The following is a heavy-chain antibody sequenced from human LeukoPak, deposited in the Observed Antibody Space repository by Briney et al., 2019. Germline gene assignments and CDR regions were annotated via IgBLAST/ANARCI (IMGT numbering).Heavy chain of an antibody. J-gene: IGHJ4*02. CDR3: ARGVMSIAVAYYYFDY. Sequence: SETLSLTCAVYGGSFSGYYWSWIRQPPGKGLEWIGEINHSGGTNYNPSLKSRVTISVDTSKNQFSLKLSSVTAADTAVYYCARGVMSIAVAYYYFDYWGQGTLVTVSS. D-gene: IGHD6-19*01. V-gene: IGHV4-34*01. CDR1: GGSFSGYY. CDR2: INHSGGT.